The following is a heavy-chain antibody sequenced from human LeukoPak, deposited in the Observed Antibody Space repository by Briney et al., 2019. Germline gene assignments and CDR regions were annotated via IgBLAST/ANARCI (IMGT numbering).Heavy chain of an antibody. D-gene: IGHD3-22*01. CDR1: GFTFSRYN. CDR2: ISSSSSYI. Sequence: GGSLRLSCAASGFTFSRYNMNCFRQAPGKGLEWVSSISSSSSYIYYADSVKGRFTISRDNAKNSLYLQVSSLRAEDTAVYYCAGAYFYDSIGGEGMDVWGQGTTVTVSS. V-gene: IGHV3-21*01. CDR3: AGAYFYDSIGGEGMDV. J-gene: IGHJ6*02.